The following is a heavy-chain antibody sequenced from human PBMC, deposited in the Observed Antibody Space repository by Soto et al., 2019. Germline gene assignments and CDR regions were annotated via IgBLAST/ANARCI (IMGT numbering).Heavy chain of an antibody. CDR3: AREPVYYGSGRRTNNYYYYYGMDV. J-gene: IGHJ6*02. V-gene: IGHV5-51*01. CDR1: GYTFTDYW. CDR2: IYPGDSDT. Sequence: GESLKISCKGSGYTFTDYWIGWVRQLPGKGLEWMGIIYPGDSDTRYSPSFQGHVTITVDKSTSTAYLQWNTLKASDTAVYYCAREPVYYGSGRRTNNYYYYYGMDVWGQGTTVTVSS. D-gene: IGHD3-10*01.